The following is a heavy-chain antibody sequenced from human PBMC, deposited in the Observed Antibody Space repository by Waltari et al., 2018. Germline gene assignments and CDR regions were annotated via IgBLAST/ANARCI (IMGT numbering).Heavy chain of an antibody. CDR1: GYSFTTYW. V-gene: IGHV5-51*01. J-gene: IGHJ4*02. CDR3: ARAPTGTSSPYYFDY. CDR2: SYPVDCDT. D-gene: IGHD1-1*01. Sequence: EVQLVQSGVEVRKPGQSLKISCKGSGYSFTTYWIGWVRQMPGKGLELLGVSYPVDCDTRYSPSFQGQVTISADNSISTAYLQWSSLKAADTAMYFCARAPTGTSSPYYFDYWGQGTLVTVSS.